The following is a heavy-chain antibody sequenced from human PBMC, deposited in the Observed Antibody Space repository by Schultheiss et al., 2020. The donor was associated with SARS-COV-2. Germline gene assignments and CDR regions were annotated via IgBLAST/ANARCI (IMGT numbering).Heavy chain of an antibody. V-gene: IGHV4-59*11. CDR1: GGSIISHY. CDR2: IHHSGST. J-gene: IGHJ6*02. D-gene: IGHD3-22*01. Sequence: SQTLSLTCTVSGGSIISHYWSWIRQSPGKGLEWIGYIHHSGSTNYNPSLRSRVTMSVGASKNHFSLKLTSVTAADTAVYYCTRGGSDEDSSGYFFGYWGQGTTVTVSS. CDR3: TRGGSDEDSSGYFFGY.